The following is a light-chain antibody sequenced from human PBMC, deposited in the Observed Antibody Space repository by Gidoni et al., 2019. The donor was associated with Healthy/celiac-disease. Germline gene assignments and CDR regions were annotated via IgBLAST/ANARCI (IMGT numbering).Light chain of an antibody. CDR3: QQYYSYPRT. Sequence: AIRMTQSPSSFSASTGDRVTITCRASQGISSYLAWYQQKPGKAPKPLIYAASTLQSGVPSRFSGSGSGTDFTLTIRCLKSEDFATYYCQQYYSYPRTFGQXTKVEIK. V-gene: IGKV1-8*01. CDR2: AAS. J-gene: IGKJ1*01. CDR1: QGISSY.